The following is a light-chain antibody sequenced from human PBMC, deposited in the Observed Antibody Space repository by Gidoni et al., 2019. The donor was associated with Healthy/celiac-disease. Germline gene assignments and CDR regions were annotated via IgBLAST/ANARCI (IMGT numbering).Light chain of an antibody. CDR3: QSYDSSLRV. J-gene: IGLJ2*01. V-gene: IGLV1-40*01. CDR2: GNS. Sequence: QSVLTQPPSVSGAPGQRVTIACTGRSPNIGPGYDVHWYQQLPGTAPKLLIYGNSNRPSGVPDRFSGSKSGTSASLAITGLQAEDEADYYCQSYDSSLRVFGGGTKLTVL. CDR1: SPNIGPGYD.